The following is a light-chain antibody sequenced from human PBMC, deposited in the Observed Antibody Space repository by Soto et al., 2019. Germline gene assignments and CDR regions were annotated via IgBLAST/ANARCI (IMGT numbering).Light chain of an antibody. Sequence: QSVLTQPPSASGSPGQSVTISCTGTSSDVGAYNYVSCYQQLPGKAPNLIIYEVSKRPSGVPDRFSGSKSGNTASLTVSGLQAEDEADYYCTSYAGTYSFFYVFGTGTKVTVL. CDR1: SSDVGAYNY. CDR2: EVS. CDR3: TSYAGTYSFFYV. V-gene: IGLV2-8*01. J-gene: IGLJ1*01.